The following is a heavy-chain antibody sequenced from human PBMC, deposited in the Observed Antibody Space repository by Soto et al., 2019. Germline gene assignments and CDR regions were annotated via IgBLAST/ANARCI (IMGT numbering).Heavy chain of an antibody. Sequence: EVQLVESGEGLVQPGGSLRLSCAASGFTFSSYAMHWVRQAPGKGLEYVSAISSNGGSAYYADSVKGRFTISRDNSKKTLYLQMGSLRAEDMAVYYCATSIVGADHAFDIWGQGTMVTVSS. V-gene: IGHV3-64*02. CDR3: ATSIVGADHAFDI. CDR2: ISSNGGSA. CDR1: GFTFSSYA. D-gene: IGHD1-26*01. J-gene: IGHJ3*02.